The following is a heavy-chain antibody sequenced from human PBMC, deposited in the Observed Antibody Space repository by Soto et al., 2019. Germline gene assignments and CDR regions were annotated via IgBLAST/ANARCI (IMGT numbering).Heavy chain of an antibody. J-gene: IGHJ5*02. Sequence: SETLSLTCTVSGGSISSSSYYWGWIRQPPGKGLEWIGSIYYSGSTYYNPSLKSRVTISVDTSKNQFSLKLSSVTAADTAVYYCASIEWLRNQKINWFDPWGQGTLVTVSS. CDR1: GGSISSSSYY. D-gene: IGHD5-12*01. CDR2: IYYSGST. CDR3: ASIEWLRNQKINWFDP. V-gene: IGHV4-39*01.